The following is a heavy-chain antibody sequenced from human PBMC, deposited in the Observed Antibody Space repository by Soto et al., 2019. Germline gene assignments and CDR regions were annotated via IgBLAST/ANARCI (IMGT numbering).Heavy chain of an antibody. V-gene: IGHV2-5*02. CDR2: LYWDDDK. Sequence: QITLKESGPTLVKPTQTLTLTCTFSGFSLSTSGVGVGWIRQPPGKALEWLALLYWDDDKRYSPSLNSRLTITKDTSKHQVVLTMANMDPVDTATDYGALSHRPEGQVNWFDPWGQGTLITVSS. J-gene: IGHJ5*02. CDR1: GFSLSTSGVG. CDR3: ALSHRPEGQVNWFDP.